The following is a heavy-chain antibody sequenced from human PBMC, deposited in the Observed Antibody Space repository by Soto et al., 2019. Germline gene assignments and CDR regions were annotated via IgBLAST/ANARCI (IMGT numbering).Heavy chain of an antibody. V-gene: IGHV3-23*01. CDR1: GFTFSSYA. CDR3: AKEPNRYIVGDISGYFQH. J-gene: IGHJ1*01. D-gene: IGHD3-22*01. CDR2: ISGSGGST. Sequence: GGSLRLSCAASGFTFSSYAMSWVRQAPGKGLEWVSAISGSGGSTYYADSVKGRFTISRDNSKNTLYLQMNSLRAEDTAVYYCAKEPNRYIVGDISGYFQHWGQGTLVTASS.